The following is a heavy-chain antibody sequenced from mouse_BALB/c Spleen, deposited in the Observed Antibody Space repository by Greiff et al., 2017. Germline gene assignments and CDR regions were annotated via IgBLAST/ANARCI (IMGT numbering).Heavy chain of an antibody. J-gene: IGHJ3*01. D-gene: IGHD2-4*01. CDR3: AHYDYDIAWFAY. CDR2: ISYSGST. V-gene: IGHV3-2*02. CDR1: GYSITSDYA. Sequence: EVKLMESGPGLVKPSQSLSLTCTVTGYSITSDYAWNWIRQFPGNKLEWMGYISYSGSTSYNPSLKSRISITRDTSKNQFFLQLNSVTTEDTATYYCAHYDYDIAWFAYWGQGTLVTVAA.